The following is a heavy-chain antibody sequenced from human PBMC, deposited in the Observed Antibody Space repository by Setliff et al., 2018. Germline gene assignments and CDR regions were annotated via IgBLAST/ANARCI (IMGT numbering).Heavy chain of an antibody. CDR3: SRLVRFCTRTACQRLSGGEF. CDR2: ISPHTGNT. CDR1: GYTFNDYG. J-gene: IGHJ4*02. Sequence: APVKVSCKTSGYTFNDYGIAWVRQAPGQGLEWMGWISPHTGNTYYTPKLHGRVTLTTDTSASTAYMELRSLGSDDTAVYYCSRLVRFCTRTACQRLSGGEFWGQGTLVTVSS. V-gene: IGHV1-18*01. D-gene: IGHD2-8*01.